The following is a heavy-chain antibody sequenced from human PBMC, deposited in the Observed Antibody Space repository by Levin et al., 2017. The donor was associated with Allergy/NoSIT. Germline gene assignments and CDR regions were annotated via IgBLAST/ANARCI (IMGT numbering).Heavy chain of an antibody. J-gene: IGHJ6*02. CDR2: IIPIFGTA. CDR1: GGTFSSYA. Sequence: SVKVSCKASGGTFSSYAISWVRQAPGQGLEWMGGIIPIFGTANYAQKFQGRVTITADKSTSTAYMELSSLRSEDTAVYYCARDVTTVTTTSGYYGMDVWGQGTTVTVSS. D-gene: IGHD4-17*01. CDR3: ARDVTTVTTTSGYYGMDV. V-gene: IGHV1-69*06.